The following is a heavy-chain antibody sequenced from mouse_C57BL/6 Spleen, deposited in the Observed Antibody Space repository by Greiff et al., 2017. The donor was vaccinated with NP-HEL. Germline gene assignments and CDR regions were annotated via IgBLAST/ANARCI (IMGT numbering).Heavy chain of an antibody. J-gene: IGHJ2*01. D-gene: IGHD3-3*01. CDR2: IYPGSGST. Sequence: VQLQESGAELVKPGASVKMSCKASGYTFTSYWITWVKQRPGQGLEWIGDIYPGSGSTNYNEKFKSKATLTVDTSSSTAYMQLSSLTSEDSAVYYCAREREFRDFDYWGQGTTLTVSS. CDR3: AREREFRDFDY. V-gene: IGHV1-55*01. CDR1: GYTFTSYW.